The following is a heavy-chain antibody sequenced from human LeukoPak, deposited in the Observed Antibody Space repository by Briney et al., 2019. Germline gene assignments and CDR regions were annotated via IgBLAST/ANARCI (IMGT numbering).Heavy chain of an antibody. CDR2: ILGDGSST. CDR3: AKEDESPDY. V-gene: IGHV3-74*01. J-gene: IGHJ4*02. CDR1: GFTFSNYW. Sequence: AGGSLRLSCAASGFTFSNYWMHWVRQGPGKGLVLVSNILGDGSSTNYADSVKGRFTISKDNAKNMLYMQMNSLRVEDTDVYYCAKEDESPDYWGQGILVTVSS. D-gene: IGHD5-24*01.